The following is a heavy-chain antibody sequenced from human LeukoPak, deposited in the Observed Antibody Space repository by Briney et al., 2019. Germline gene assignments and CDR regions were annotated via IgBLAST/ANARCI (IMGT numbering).Heavy chain of an antibody. CDR3: ARGPGGRVFPFDY. J-gene: IGHJ4*02. V-gene: IGHV1-3*01. D-gene: IGHD1-26*01. Sequence: ASVKVSCKASGYTFTSYALHWVRQAPGQRLEWMGWINAGNGNTKYSQKFQGRVNITRNTSISTAYMELSSLRSEDTAVYYCARGPGGRVFPFDYWGQGTLVTVSS. CDR2: INAGNGNT. CDR1: GYTFTSYA.